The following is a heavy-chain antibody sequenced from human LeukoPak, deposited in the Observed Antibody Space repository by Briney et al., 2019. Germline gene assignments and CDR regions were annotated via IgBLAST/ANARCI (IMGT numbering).Heavy chain of an antibody. D-gene: IGHD1-26*01. CDR1: GFTFSTYA. Sequence: PGGSLRLSCAASGFTFSTYAMSWVRQAPGKGLEWVSIINNSGGSTYYADSVKGRFTISRDLSKNTLYLQMNSLRAEDTALYYCARKYSGTNPFDYWGQGTLVTVPS. V-gene: IGHV3-23*01. CDR2: INNSGGST. CDR3: ARKYSGTNPFDY. J-gene: IGHJ4*02.